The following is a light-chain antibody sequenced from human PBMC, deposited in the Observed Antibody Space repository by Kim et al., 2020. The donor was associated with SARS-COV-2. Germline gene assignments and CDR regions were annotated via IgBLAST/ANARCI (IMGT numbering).Light chain of an antibody. J-gene: IGLJ3*02. CDR3: SSHTSSNTWV. V-gene: IGLV2-14*03. CDR2: DVF. Sequence: GQSITISCTGTSSDVGRYDYVSWYQQHPDKAPKLMIYDVFKRPSGVSVRFSGSKSDNPASLTISGLQAEDEADYYCSSHTSSNTWVFGGGTQLTVL. CDR1: SSDVGRYDY.